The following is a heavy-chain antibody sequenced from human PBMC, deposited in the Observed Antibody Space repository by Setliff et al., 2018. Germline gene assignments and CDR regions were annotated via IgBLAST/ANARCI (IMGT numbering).Heavy chain of an antibody. Sequence: SETLSLTCTVSGGSLSSYYWSWIRQPPGKGLEWIGHIYYSGTTNYNASLKIRVSISVDTSKNHFSLKLNSVTAADTAVYYCARVGSSSWYGGGFDIWGQGTMVTVSS. CDR1: GGSLSSYY. J-gene: IGHJ3*02. D-gene: IGHD6-13*01. CDR3: ARVGSSSWYGGGFDI. V-gene: IGHV4-59*01. CDR2: IYYSGTT.